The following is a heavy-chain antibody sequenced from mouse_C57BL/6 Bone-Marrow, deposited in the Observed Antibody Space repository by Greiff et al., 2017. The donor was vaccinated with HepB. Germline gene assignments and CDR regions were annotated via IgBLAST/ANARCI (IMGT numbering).Heavy chain of an antibody. D-gene: IGHD2-2*01. Sequence: EVQRVESGPGMVKPSQSLSLTCTVIGYSITSGYDWHWIRHFPGNKLEWMGYISYSGSTNYNPSLKSRISITHDTSKNHFFLKLNSVTTEDTATYYCARDGYDGYYFDYWGQGTTLTVSS. CDR2: ISYSGST. CDR1: GYSITSGYD. V-gene: IGHV3-1*01. J-gene: IGHJ2*01. CDR3: ARDGYDGYYFDY.